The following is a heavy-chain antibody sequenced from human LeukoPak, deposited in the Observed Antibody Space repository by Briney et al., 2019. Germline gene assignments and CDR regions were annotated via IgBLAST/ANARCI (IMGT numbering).Heavy chain of an antibody. CDR1: GGSISSGSHY. Sequence: SETLSLTCTGSGGSISSGSHYWSWIRQPAGKGLEWIGRIYSSGNTNYNPSLKSRVTISLDTSKNQFSLNLSSVTAADTAVYYCAGEVGGSWFDPWGLGTLVTVSS. J-gene: IGHJ5*02. CDR2: IYSSGNT. CDR3: AGEVGGSWFDP. D-gene: IGHD1-26*01. V-gene: IGHV4-61*02.